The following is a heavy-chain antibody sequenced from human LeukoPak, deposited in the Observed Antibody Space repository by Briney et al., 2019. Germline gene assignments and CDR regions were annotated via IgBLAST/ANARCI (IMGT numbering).Heavy chain of an antibody. CDR2: INVDGSST. D-gene: IGHD6-13*01. Sequence: GGSLRLSCAASGFTFSNYWMHWVRQAPGKGLVWVSRINVDGSSTSYADSVKGRFTMSRDNAKSTLFLQMNSLRAEDTAVYYCASYPLSYGSSWYYVDYWGPGTLVTVSS. V-gene: IGHV3-74*01. CDR1: GFTFSNYW. J-gene: IGHJ4*02. CDR3: ASYPLSYGSSWYYVDY.